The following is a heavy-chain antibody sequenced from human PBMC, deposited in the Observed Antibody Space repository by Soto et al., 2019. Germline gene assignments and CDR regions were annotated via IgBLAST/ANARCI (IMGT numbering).Heavy chain of an antibody. CDR3: AREPHDSSGYYLDY. D-gene: IGHD3-22*01. CDR1: GGSISSGDYY. Sequence: PSETLSLTCTVSGGSISSGDYYWSWIRQPPGKGLEWIGYIYYSGNTYCNPSLKSRVTISVDTSKNQFSLKLSSVTAADTAVYYCAREPHDSSGYYLDYWGQGTLVTVSS. J-gene: IGHJ4*02. V-gene: IGHV4-30-4*01. CDR2: IYYSGNT.